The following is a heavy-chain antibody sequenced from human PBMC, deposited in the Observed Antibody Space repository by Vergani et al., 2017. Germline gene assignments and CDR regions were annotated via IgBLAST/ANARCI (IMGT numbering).Heavy chain of an antibody. CDR3: ARDLGGYDSSAFDY. Sequence: EVQLVESGGGLVKPGGSLRLSCAASGFTFSSYSMNWVRQAPGKGLEWVSSISSSSSYIYYADSVKGRFTISRDNAKNSLYLQMNSLRAEDTAVYYCARDLGGYDSSAFDYWGQGTLVTVSS. CDR1: GFTFSSYS. D-gene: IGHD3-22*01. CDR2: ISSSSSYI. V-gene: IGHV3-21*01. J-gene: IGHJ4*02.